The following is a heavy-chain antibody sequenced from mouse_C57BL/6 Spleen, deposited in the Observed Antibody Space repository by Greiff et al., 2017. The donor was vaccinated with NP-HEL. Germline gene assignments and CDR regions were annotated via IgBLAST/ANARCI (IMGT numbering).Heavy chain of an antibody. CDR2: IHPNSGST. CDR3: ASIYYYGRSFAY. J-gene: IGHJ3*01. Sequence: QVQLQQPGAELVKPGASVKLSCKASGYTFTSYWMHWVKQRPGQGLEWIGMIHPNSGSTNYNEKFKSKATLTVDKSFSTAYMQLSSLTSEDSAGYYCASIYYYGRSFAYWGQGTLVTVSA. V-gene: IGHV1-64*01. D-gene: IGHD1-1*01. CDR1: GYTFTSYW.